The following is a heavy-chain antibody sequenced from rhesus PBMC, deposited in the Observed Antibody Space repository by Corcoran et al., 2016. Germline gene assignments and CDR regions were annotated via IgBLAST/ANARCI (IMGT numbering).Heavy chain of an antibody. D-gene: IGHD2-39*02. CDR2: IYGNSAST. V-gene: IGHV4-73*01. CDR1: GGSISSYYY. J-gene: IGHJ4*01. CDR3: AGWWDYEPLFDY. Sequence: QVQLQQWGEGLVKPSETLSLTCAVYGGSISSYYYWSWIRQPPGKVLELIRYIYGNSASTNYNPYLMIRVIISKDTSKNQFSLKLCSVTAADTSVYYCAGWWDYEPLFDYWGQGVLVTVSS.